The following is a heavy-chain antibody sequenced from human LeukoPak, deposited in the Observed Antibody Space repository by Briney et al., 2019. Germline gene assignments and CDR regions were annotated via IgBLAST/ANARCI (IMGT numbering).Heavy chain of an antibody. CDR1: GFTFNNYW. CDR3: GRDRVWTVLY. J-gene: IGHJ4*02. Sequence: GGSLRLSRAASGFTFNNYWMNWVRQAPGKGLEWVANIKQDGSEKYYVDSVKGRFTISRDNAKNLLYLEMNSLRAEDTAVYFCGRDRVWTVLYWGLGTPVTVSS. D-gene: IGHD6-6*01. V-gene: IGHV3-7*01. CDR2: IKQDGSEK.